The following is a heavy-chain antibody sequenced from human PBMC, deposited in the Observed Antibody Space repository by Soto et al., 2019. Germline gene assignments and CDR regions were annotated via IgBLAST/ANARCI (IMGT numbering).Heavy chain of an antibody. CDR3: AKRRTTVNTVFDY. Sequence: PGGSLRLSCAASGLTSSTYSISWVRQAPWKGLEWVSGISGSGVSTYYADSVKGRFTISRDNSKNMLYLQMNSLRAEDTAVYYCAKRRTTVNTVFDYWGQGTLVTVSS. D-gene: IGHD4-17*01. CDR2: ISGSGVST. CDR1: GLTSSTYS. V-gene: IGHV3-23*01. J-gene: IGHJ4*02.